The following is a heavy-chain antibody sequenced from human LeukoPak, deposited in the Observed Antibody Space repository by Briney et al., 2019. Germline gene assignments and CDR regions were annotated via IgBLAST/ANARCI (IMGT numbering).Heavy chain of an antibody. J-gene: IGHJ3*01. D-gene: IGHD6-13*01. CDR2: IFYSGST. CDR1: SDSTSRLY. Sequence: SETLSLTCTLASDSTSRLYWIWLRQPPGKGLEWIGYIFYSGSTRYNPSLKSRVTISIDTSKNQFSLKLTNVTAADTAVYYCSRDTSSVWSGRAFDFWGQRRMVTVSS. CDR3: SRDTSSVWSGRAFDF. V-gene: IGHV4-59*11.